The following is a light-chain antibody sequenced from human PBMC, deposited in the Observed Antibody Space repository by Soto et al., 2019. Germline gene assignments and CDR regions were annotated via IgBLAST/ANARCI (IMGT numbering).Light chain of an antibody. CDR3: QQTFRGLST. V-gene: IGKV1-39*01. J-gene: IGKJ1*01. CDR1: QTITTY. CDR2: AAS. Sequence: DIQMTQSPSSLSASVGDRVTITCRASQTITTYLNWYQQKPGNAPKLLIYAASTLQSGVPSRFSGSGSGTEFTLTIRSLQPEDFATYYCQQTFRGLSTFGQGTKVEIK.